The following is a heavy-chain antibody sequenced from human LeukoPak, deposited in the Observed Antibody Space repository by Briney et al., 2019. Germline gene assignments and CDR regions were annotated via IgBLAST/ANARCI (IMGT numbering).Heavy chain of an antibody. V-gene: IGHV3-48*04. CDR1: GLTFGSNR. J-gene: IGHJ4*02. D-gene: IGHD2-2*02. CDR2: ISSGSSTK. CDR3: ARDPPLYPVNYFDY. Sequence: GGSLSLSCAAPGLTFGSNRMNWFRQAPGKGLEWVSYISSGSSTKYYADSVKGRFTISRDNAKNSLYLQMNSLRAEDTAVYYCARDPPLYPVNYFDYWGQGTLVTASS.